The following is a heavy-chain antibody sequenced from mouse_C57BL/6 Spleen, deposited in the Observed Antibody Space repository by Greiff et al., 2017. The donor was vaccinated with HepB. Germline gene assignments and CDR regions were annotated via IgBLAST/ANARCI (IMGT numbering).Heavy chain of an antibody. J-gene: IGHJ4*01. V-gene: IGHV1-26*01. Sequence: EVQLQQSGPELVKPGASVKISCKASGYTFTDYYMNWVKQSHGRSLEWIGDINPNNGGTSYNQKFKGKATLTVDKSSSTAYMELRSLTSEDSAVYYCAKGGGFDYCGLYYAMDYLGQGTSVTVAS. CDR1: GYTFTDYY. CDR3: AKGGGFDYCGLYYAMDY. CDR2: INPNNGGT. D-gene: IGHD1-1*01.